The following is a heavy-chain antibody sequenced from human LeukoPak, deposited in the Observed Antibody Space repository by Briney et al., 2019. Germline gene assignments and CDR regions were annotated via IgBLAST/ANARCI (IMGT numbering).Heavy chain of an antibody. D-gene: IGHD3-22*01. V-gene: IGHV4-34*01. CDR1: GGSFSGYY. CDR2: INHSGST. Sequence: PSETLSLTCAVYGGSFSGYYWSWIRQPPGKGLEWIGEINHSGSTNYNPSLKSRVTISVDTSKNQFSLKLSSVTAADTAVYYCARGGYYSLYFDYWGQGTLVTVSS. J-gene: IGHJ4*02. CDR3: ARGGYYSLYFDY.